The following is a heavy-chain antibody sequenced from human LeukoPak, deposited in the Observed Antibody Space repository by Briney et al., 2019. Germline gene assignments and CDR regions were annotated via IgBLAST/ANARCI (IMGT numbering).Heavy chain of an antibody. D-gene: IGHD2-15*01. CDR1: GASIRSGDYY. V-gene: IGHV4-30-4*01. CDR2: IYDSGST. CDR3: ARDCSGGSCYGAFDI. Sequence: SETLSLTCTVSGASIRSGDYYWSWIRQPPGKGLEWIGYIYDSGSTYYSPSLKSRITISVDTSENRFSLKLSSVTATDTAVYYCARDCSGGSCYGAFDIWGRGTMVTVSS. J-gene: IGHJ3*02.